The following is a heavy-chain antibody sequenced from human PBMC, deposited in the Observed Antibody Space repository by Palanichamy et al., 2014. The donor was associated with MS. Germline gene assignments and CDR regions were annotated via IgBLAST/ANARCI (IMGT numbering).Heavy chain of an antibody. CDR1: GFTFSSYA. CDR2: ISGNGGST. J-gene: IGHJ4*02. V-gene: IGHV3-64D*06. CDR3: VKSLYDYGDYFDY. Sequence: EVQLVESGGGLVQPGGSLRLSCSASGFTFSSYAMHWVRQAPGKGLEYVSAISGNGGSTYYADSVKGRFTISRDNSKNTLYLQMSSLRAEDTAVYYCVKSLYDYGDYFDYWGQGTLVTVSS. D-gene: IGHD4-17*01.